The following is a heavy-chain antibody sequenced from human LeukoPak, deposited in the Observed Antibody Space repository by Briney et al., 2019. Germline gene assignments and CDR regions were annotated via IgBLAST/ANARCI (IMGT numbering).Heavy chain of an antibody. J-gene: IGHJ6*03. Sequence: GESLKISCKGSGYMFTSYWIGLVRQMPGKGLEWMGIIYPGDSDTRYSPSFRGQVTISADKSISTAYLQWSSLKASDPAMYYCARQSGDYSYYYYMDVWGKGTTVTISS. CDR1: GYMFTSYW. CDR2: IYPGDSDT. CDR3: ARQSGDYSYYYYMDV. D-gene: IGHD2-21*02. V-gene: IGHV5-51*01.